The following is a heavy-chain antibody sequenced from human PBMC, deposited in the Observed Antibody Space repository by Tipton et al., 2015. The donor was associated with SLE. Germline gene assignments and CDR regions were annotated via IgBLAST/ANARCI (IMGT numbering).Heavy chain of an antibody. CDR1: GFTFSSYA. V-gene: IGHV3-30-3*01. D-gene: IGHD6-13*01. J-gene: IGHJ5*02. CDR3: ARDIAAAGGYNWFDP. CDR2: ISNDGSNK. Sequence: SLRLSCAASGFTFSSYAMHWVRQAPGKGLEWVAVISNDGSNKYYVDSVKGRFTISRDNSKNTLYLQMNSLRAEGAEDTAVYYCARDIAAAGGYNWFDPWGQGTLVTVSS.